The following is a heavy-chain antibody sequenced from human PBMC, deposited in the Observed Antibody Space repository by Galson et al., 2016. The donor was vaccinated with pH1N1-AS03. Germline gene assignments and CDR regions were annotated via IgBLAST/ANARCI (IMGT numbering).Heavy chain of an antibody. V-gene: IGHV3-48*04. J-gene: IGHJ3*02. Sequence: SLRLSCAASGFTFNHYSMNWVRQAPGKELEWVSYISSDSTTIYYADSVKGRFTISRDNAKNSLYLQMNSLTAQDTAIYYCVRTSGAYFGSAFDIWGQGTMVTVSS. CDR2: ISSDSTTI. D-gene: IGHD1-26*01. CDR3: VRTSGAYFGSAFDI. CDR1: GFTFNHYS.